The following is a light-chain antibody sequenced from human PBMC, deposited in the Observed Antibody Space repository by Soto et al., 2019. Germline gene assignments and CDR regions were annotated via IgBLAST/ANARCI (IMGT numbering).Light chain of an antibody. Sequence: DIVLTQSPATLSVSPGDTVTLSCRASESLFCFLAWYQQKPGQAPRLLMYGVSTRATGIPARFSGGGSATDFTLTISSLQSEDSAFYFCQRYNDWPFASGLGTRLEI. V-gene: IGKV3-15*01. J-gene: IGKJ2*01. CDR3: QRYNDWPFA. CDR1: ESLFCF. CDR2: GVS.